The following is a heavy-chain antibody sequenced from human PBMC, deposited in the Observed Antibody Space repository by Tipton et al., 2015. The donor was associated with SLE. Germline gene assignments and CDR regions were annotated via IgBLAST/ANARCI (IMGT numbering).Heavy chain of an antibody. J-gene: IGHJ5*02. Sequence: TLSLTCTVSGDSITSDFWTWIRQPPGKGLGWIGYISYRGSTNYNPSVRSRVSISLDTSKKQFSLKVKSVTTADTAVYYCARMRGGYHAHHWGQGILVTVSS. CDR3: ARMRGGYHAHH. CDR2: ISYRGST. CDR1: GDSITSDF. D-gene: IGHD5-12*01. V-gene: IGHV4-59*01.